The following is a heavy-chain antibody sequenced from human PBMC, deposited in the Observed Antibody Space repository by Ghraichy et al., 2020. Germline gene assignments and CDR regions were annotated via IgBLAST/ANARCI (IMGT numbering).Heavy chain of an antibody. J-gene: IGHJ6*02. CDR3: ARASTYDFWSGYYFEDYYGMDV. CDR1: GFTFSSYG. D-gene: IGHD3-3*01. Sequence: GGSLRLSCAASGFTFSSYGMHWVRQAPGKGLEWVAVIWYDGSNKYYADSVKGRFTISRDNSKNTLYLQMNSLRAEDTAVYYCARASTYDFWSGYYFEDYYGMDVWGQGTTVTVSS. V-gene: IGHV3-33*01. CDR2: IWYDGSNK.